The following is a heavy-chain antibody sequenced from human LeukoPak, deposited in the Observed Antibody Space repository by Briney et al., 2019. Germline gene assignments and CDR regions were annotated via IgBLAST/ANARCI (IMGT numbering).Heavy chain of an antibody. CDR3: ARDFRATIGLGY. Sequence: ASVKVSCKASGYTFTGYYMHWVRQAPGRGLEWMGWINPNSGGTNYAQKFQGRVTMTRDTSISTAYMELSRLRSDDTAVYYCARDFRATIGLGYWGQGTLVTVSS. J-gene: IGHJ4*02. D-gene: IGHD5-12*01. V-gene: IGHV1-2*02. CDR2: INPNSGGT. CDR1: GYTFTGYY.